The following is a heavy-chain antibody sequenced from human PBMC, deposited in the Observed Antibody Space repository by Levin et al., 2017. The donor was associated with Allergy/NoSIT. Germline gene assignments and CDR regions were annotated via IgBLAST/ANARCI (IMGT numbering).Heavy chain of an antibody. CDR3: ARPASDSSGWPTVDY. D-gene: IGHD6-19*01. V-gene: IGHV4-39*01. CDR2: IYYSGST. J-gene: IGHJ4*02. Sequence: SQTLSLTCTVSGGSISSSSYYWGWIRQPPGKGLEWIGSIYYSGSTYYNPSLKSRVTISVDTSKNQFSLKLSSVTAADTAVYYCARPASDSSGWPTVDYWGQGTLVTVSS. CDR1: GGSISSSSYY.